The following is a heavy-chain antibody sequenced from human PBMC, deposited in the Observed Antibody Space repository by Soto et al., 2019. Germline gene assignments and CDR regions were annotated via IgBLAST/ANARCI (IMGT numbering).Heavy chain of an antibody. V-gene: IGHV1-69*13. D-gene: IGHD3-22*01. J-gene: IGHJ3*02. Sequence: SVKVSCKASGGTFSSYAISWVRQAPGQGLEWVGGIIPIFGTANYAQKFQGRVTITADESTSTAYMELSSLRSEDTAVYYCATSQYDSRGYPQYGDAFDIWGQGTMVTVS. CDR1: GGTFSSYA. CDR2: IIPIFGTA. CDR3: ATSQYDSRGYPQYGDAFDI.